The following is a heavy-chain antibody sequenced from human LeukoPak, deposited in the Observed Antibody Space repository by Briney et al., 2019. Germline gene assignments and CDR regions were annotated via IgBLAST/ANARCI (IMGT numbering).Heavy chain of an antibody. CDR1: GGSISSYY. CDR3: AKGFVSGRTGHFDY. V-gene: IGHV4-59*01. CDR2: IYYSGST. Sequence: PSETLSLTCTVSGGSISSYYWSWIRQPPGKGVEWIGYIYYSGSTNYNPSLKSRVTISVDTSKNQFSLKLSSVTAADTAVYYCAKGFVSGRTGHFDYWGQGTLVTVSS. J-gene: IGHJ4*02. D-gene: IGHD2-15*01.